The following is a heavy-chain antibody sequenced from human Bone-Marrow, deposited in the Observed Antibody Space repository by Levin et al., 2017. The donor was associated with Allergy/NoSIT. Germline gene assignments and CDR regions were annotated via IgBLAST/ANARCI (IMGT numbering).Heavy chain of an antibody. CDR1: GFTFSSYA. Sequence: SCAASGFTFSSYAMSWVRQAPGKGLEWVSAISGSGGSTYYADSVKGRFTISRDNSKNTLYLQMNSLRAEDTAVYYCAKDRSGYSSGWFDYWGQGTLVTVSS. CDR3: AKDRSGYSSGWFDY. D-gene: IGHD6-19*01. V-gene: IGHV3-23*01. J-gene: IGHJ4*02. CDR2: ISGSGGST.